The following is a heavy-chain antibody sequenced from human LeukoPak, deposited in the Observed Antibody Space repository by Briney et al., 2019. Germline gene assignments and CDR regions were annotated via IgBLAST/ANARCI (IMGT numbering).Heavy chain of an antibody. CDR2: ISGGGETT. CDR3: VKGGWVHILDH. J-gene: IGHJ4*02. CDR1: GFTFNNYA. D-gene: IGHD2-21*01. V-gene: IGHV3-23*01. Sequence: GGSLRLSCAASGFTFNNYAMNWVRQAPGKGLEWVSSISGGGETTYYADSAKGRFTVSRDNAKNSLYLQMNSLRAEDTAVYYCVKGGWVHILDHWGQGALVTVSP.